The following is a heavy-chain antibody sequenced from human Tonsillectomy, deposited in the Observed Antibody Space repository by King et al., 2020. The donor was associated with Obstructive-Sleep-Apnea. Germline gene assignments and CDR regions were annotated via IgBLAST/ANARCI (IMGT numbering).Heavy chain of an antibody. CDR1: GGSFSDYY. D-gene: IGHD3-22*01. CDR3: GSVDESSGGWYHPPPI. J-gene: IGHJ3*01. V-gene: IGHV4-34*01. CDR2: ISHSGTT. Sequence: VQLQQWGAGLLKPSETLSLTCAVYGGSFSDYYWSWIRQPPGKGLEWIGEISHSGTTNYNPSLKSRVTISVDTSKNQFSLKLSSVTAAGTAVYYCGSVDESSGGWYHPPPIWGQGTMVTVSP.